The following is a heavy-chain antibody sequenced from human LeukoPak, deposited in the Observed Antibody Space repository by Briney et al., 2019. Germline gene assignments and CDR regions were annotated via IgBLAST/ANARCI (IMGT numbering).Heavy chain of an antibody. Sequence: SVKVSCKASGGTFISYAISWVRQAPGQGLEWMGGIIPIFGTANYAQKFQGRVTITADESTSTAYMELSSLRSEDTAVYYCASGRDYYDSSGLFDYWGQGTLVTVSS. CDR1: GGTFISYA. V-gene: IGHV1-69*13. J-gene: IGHJ4*02. CDR2: IIPIFGTA. D-gene: IGHD3-22*01. CDR3: ASGRDYYDSSGLFDY.